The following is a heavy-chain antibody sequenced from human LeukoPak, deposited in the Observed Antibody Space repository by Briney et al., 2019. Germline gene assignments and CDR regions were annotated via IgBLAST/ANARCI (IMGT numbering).Heavy chain of an antibody. Sequence: PGGSLRLSCAASGFTFSDYYMSWIRQAPGKGLEWVSYISHDYDIIYYADSVKGRFTVSRDNPKNSLYLQMTSLRADDTGVYYCARASPGTPQYWGQGTLVLVSS. CDR1: GFTFSDYY. CDR2: ISHDYDII. CDR3: ARASPGTPQY. V-gene: IGHV3-11*01. J-gene: IGHJ1*01. D-gene: IGHD3-10*01.